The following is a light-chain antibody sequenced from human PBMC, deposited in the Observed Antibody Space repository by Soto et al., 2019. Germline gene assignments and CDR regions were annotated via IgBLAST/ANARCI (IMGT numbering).Light chain of an antibody. CDR2: EVS. CDR1: SSDVGGYNY. Sequence: QSALTQPRSVSGSPGQSVTISCTGTSSDVGGYNYVSWYQQRPGKAPQLMIYEVSRRPSGVSFRFSGSKSGNTASLTISGLQAEDEADYYCSSYTITTTRVFGGGTKVTVL. J-gene: IGLJ3*02. CDR3: SSYTITTTRV. V-gene: IGLV2-14*01.